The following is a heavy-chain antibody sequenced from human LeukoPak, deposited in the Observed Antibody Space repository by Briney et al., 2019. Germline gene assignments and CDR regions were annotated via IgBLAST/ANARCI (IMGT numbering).Heavy chain of an antibody. CDR2: ISAYNGNT. J-gene: IGHJ4*02. CDR1: GYTFTSYG. CDR3: ARDSGDIVVVPAAQNDY. Sequence: ASVKVSFTASGYTFTSYGISWVRQAPGQGLEWMGWISAYNGNTNYAQKLQGRVTMTTDTSTSTAYMELRSLRSDDTAVYYCARDSGDIVVVPAAQNDYWGQGTLVTVSS. D-gene: IGHD2-2*01. V-gene: IGHV1-18*01.